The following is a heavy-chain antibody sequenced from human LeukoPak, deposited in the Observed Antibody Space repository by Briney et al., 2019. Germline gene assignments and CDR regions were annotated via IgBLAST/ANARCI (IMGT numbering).Heavy chain of an antibody. V-gene: IGHV1-8*01. Sequence: AASVKVSCKASGYTFTTYDINWVRQATGQGLEWMGWVNPNSGHTGYAQKFQGRVTMTRNTSISTAYMELSSLRSEDTAVYYCARGAPGSYCSGGSCPYFDYWGQGTLVSVSS. CDR2: VNPNSGHT. D-gene: IGHD2-15*01. CDR3: ARGAPGSYCSGGSCPYFDY. J-gene: IGHJ4*02. CDR1: GYTFTTYD.